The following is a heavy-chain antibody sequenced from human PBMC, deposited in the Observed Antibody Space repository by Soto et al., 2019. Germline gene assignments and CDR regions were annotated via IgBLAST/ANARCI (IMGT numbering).Heavy chain of an antibody. CDR2: MNPNSGNT. V-gene: IGHV1-8*01. Sequence: ASVKVSCKASGYTFTSYDINWVRQATGQGLEWMGWMNPNSGNTGYAQKFQGRVTMTRNTSISTAYMELSSLRSEDTAVYYCARGNCITIFGVVINSYYYYMDVWGKGTTVTVSS. CDR3: ARGNCITIFGVVINSYYYYMDV. D-gene: IGHD3-3*01. J-gene: IGHJ6*03. CDR1: GYTFTSYD.